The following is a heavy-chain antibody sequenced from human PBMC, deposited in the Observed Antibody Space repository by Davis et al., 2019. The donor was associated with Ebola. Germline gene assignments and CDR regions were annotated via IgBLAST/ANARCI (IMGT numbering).Heavy chain of an antibody. D-gene: IGHD3-9*01. CDR2: INSDGSST. Sequence: HTGGSLRLSCAASGFTFSSYWMHWVRQAPGKGLVWVSRINSDGSSTSYADSVKGRFTISRDNAKNSLYLQMNSLRAEDTAVYYCARAEDILTGYSHSYYYGMDVWGQGTTVTVSS. V-gene: IGHV3-74*01. CDR3: ARAEDILTGYSHSYYYGMDV. CDR1: GFTFSSYW. J-gene: IGHJ6*02.